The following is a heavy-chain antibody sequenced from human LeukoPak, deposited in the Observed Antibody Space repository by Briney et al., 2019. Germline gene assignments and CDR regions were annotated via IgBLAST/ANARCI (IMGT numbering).Heavy chain of an antibody. CDR1: GFTFSSYA. Sequence: GGSLRLSCAASGFTFSSYAMSWVRQAPGKGLEWVSAISGSGGSTYYADSVKGRFTISRDNSKNTLYLQMNSLRAEDTAVYYCAKDTDPEYVVYSSGWGYWGQGPRVTVSS. V-gene: IGHV3-23*01. CDR2: ISGSGGST. J-gene: IGHJ4*02. CDR3: AKDTDPEYVVYSSGWGY. D-gene: IGHD6-19*01.